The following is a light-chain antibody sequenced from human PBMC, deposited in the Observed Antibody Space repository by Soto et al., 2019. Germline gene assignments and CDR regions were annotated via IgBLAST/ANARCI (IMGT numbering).Light chain of an antibody. CDR3: EADYNYSST. CDR2: DAT. J-gene: IGKJ1*01. Sequence: DIQMTQSPSTLSASVGDRVTITCRASQSISSSLAWYQQKPGKAPKLLNYDATSFESGVPSRFRGTGSLTGFTSGIRDSLTNDFVKYDGEADYNYSSTFGQGTNVDIK. V-gene: IGKV1-5*01. CDR1: QSISSS.